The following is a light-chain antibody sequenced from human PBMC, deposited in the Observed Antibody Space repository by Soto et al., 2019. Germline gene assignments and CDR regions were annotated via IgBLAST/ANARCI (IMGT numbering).Light chain of an antibody. CDR1: QDISNY. J-gene: IGKJ5*01. V-gene: IGKV1-33*01. CDR2: DAS. CDR3: QQYDNLPLT. Sequence: DIQMTQSPSSLSASVGDRVTITCQASQDISNYLNWYQQKQGKXXKXXIYDASNLETGVPSRFSGIGSGTDFTFTISSLQPEDSETYYGQQYDNLPLTFGQGTRLEIK.